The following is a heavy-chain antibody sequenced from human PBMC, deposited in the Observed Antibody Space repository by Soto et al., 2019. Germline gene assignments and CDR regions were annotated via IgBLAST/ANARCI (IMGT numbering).Heavy chain of an antibody. D-gene: IGHD4-17*01. V-gene: IGHV3-30-3*01. CDR2: ISYDGSNK. J-gene: IGHJ3*02. CDR1: GFTFSSYA. Sequence: PGGSLRLSCAASGFTFSSYAMHWVRQAPGKGLEWVAVISYDGSNKYYADSVKGRFTISRDNSKNTLYLQMNSLRAEDTAVYYCARAYDYGDYKDAFDIWGQGTMVTVSS. CDR3: ARAYDYGDYKDAFDI.